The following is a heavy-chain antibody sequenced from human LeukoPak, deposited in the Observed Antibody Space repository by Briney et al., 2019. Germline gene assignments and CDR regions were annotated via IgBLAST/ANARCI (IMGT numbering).Heavy chain of an antibody. Sequence: GGPLRLSCAASGFTFSSYSMNWVRQAPGEGLEGVSSISSSSSYIYYADSVKGRFTISRDNATHSLYLQMNSLRAEDTAVYYCASDKASGSYSPGFDPWGQGTLVTVSS. D-gene: IGHD1-26*01. J-gene: IGHJ5*02. CDR1: GFTFSSYS. V-gene: IGHV3-21*01. CDR2: ISSSSSYI. CDR3: ASDKASGSYSPGFDP.